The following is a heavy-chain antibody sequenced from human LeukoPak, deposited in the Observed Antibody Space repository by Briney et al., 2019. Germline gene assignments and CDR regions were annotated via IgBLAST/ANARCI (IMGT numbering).Heavy chain of an antibody. CDR2: ISAYNGNT. CDR1: GYTFTIYG. D-gene: IGHD5-18*01. J-gene: IGHJ4*02. V-gene: IGHV1-18*04. CDR3: ARVGTAMVTNLFDY. Sequence: ASVKLSFKASGYTFTIYGISWERQAPGQGLEWMGLISAYNGNTNYAQKLQGRVTMTTDTSTSTAYMELRSLRSDDTAVYYCARVGTAMVTNLFDYWGQGTLVTVSS.